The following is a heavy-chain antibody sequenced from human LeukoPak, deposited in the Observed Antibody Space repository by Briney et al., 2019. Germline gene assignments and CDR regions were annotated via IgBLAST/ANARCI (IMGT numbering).Heavy chain of an antibody. CDR1: GGSITGYY. CDR3: ARTNVLLWFGELSDNWFDP. D-gene: IGHD3-10*01. V-gene: IGHV4-4*07. J-gene: IGHJ5*02. CDR2: VSDTGRA. Sequence: PSETLSLTCTVSGGSITGYYWTWIRQPAGKGLEWIGRVSDTGRAYYNPSLERRVTISLDTSNNRFSLKVTSMTAADTAVYYCARTNVLLWFGELSDNWFDPWGQGTLVTVSS.